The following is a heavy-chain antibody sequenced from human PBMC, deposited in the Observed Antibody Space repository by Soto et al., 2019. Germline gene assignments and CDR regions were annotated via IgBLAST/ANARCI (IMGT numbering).Heavy chain of an antibody. CDR3: ARGYRSSRHYYYYYMDV. CDR2: IYYSGST. D-gene: IGHD6-13*01. J-gene: IGHJ6*03. CDR1: GGSISSYY. Sequence: QVQLQESGPGLVKPSETLSLTCTVSGGSISSYYWSWIRKPPGKGLDWIGNIYYSGSTNYNPSLKSRVTISVDTSKNQFSLKLSYVTAADTAVYYCARGYRSSRHYYYYYMDVWGKGTTVTVSS. V-gene: IGHV4-59*01.